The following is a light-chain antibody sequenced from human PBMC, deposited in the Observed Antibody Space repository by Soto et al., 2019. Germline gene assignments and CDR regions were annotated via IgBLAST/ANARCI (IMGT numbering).Light chain of an antibody. CDR1: QSVSSK. J-gene: IGKJ1*01. V-gene: IGKV3-15*01. Sequence: EIVMTQSPATLSVSPGERATLSCRASQSVSSKLAWYQQKPGQAPRVLIYGASTRATGIPARFSGSGSGTEFTLTISGLQSEDFAIYYCQHYNDWAPTWTFGQGTRVEIK. CDR3: QHYNDWAPTWT. CDR2: GAS.